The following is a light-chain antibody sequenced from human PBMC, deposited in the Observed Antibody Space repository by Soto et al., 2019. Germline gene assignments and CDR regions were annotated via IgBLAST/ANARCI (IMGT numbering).Light chain of an antibody. CDR3: AAWDDSLSAYV. V-gene: IGLV1-47*01. J-gene: IGLJ1*01. CDR1: SSNIGSNY. Sequence: QSVLTQPPSASGTPGQRVTISCSGSSSNIGSNYVYWYQQLPGTAPKLLIYRNNQRPSGVPDRFSGSQSGTSVSLAISGLRSEDEADYYCAAWDDSLSAYVFGTGTKVTVL. CDR2: RNN.